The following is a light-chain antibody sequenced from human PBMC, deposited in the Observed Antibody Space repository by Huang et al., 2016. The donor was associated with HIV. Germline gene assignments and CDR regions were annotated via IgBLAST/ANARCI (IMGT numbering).Light chain of an antibody. J-gene: IGKJ5*01. V-gene: IGKV2-28*01. Sequence: DIVMTQSPLSLPVTPGAPASISCRSNQSLLHSDGYKYLDWYLQKPGQSPQVLIYLGSNRASGVPDRFSGSGSGKEYTLKISRVEAEDIGVYYCMQSLQTPGTFGQGTRVEIK. CDR2: LGS. CDR3: MQSLQTPGT. CDR1: QSLLHSDGYKY.